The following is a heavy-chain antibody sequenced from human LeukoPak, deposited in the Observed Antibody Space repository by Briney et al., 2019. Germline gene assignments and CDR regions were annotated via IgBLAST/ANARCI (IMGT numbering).Heavy chain of an antibody. J-gene: IGHJ4*02. Sequence: ASVKVSCKASDYTFTSFGISWVRQAPGQGLEWMGWISAYNGNTNYAQKFQGRVTLTPDTSTSTAYMELRSLRSDDTAVYYCATLRGSYPAPYYFDYWGQGTLVTVSS. D-gene: IGHD1-26*01. V-gene: IGHV1-18*01. CDR2: ISAYNGNT. CDR1: DYTFTSFG. CDR3: ATLRGSYPAPYYFDY.